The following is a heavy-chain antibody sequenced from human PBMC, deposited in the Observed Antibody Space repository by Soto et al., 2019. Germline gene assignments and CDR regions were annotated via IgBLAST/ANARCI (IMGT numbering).Heavy chain of an antibody. V-gene: IGHV3-48*01. CDR3: ARDLVGATPFDP. CDR2: ISSSSTI. J-gene: IGHJ5*02. CDR1: GFTFSSYS. Sequence: PGGSLRLSCAASGFTFSSYSMNWVRQAPGKGLEWVSYISSSSTIYYADSVKGRFTISRDNAKNSLYLQMNSLRAEDTAVYYCARDLVGATPFDPWGQGTLVTVSS. D-gene: IGHD1-26*01.